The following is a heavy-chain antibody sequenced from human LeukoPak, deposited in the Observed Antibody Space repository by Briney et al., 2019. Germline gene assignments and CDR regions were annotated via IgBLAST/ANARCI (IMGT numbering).Heavy chain of an antibody. J-gene: IGHJ4*02. CDR2: ISSTSSTI. D-gene: IGHD6-13*01. V-gene: IGHV3-48*04. CDR1: GFTFSSFS. Sequence: GSLRLSCVASGFTFSSFSMDWVRQAPGKGLEWVSYISSTSSTIYYADSVQGRFTSSRDNAKNSLYLQMNSLRAEDTAVYYCAREQQLARRSFDYWGQGTLVTVSS. CDR3: AREQQLARRSFDY.